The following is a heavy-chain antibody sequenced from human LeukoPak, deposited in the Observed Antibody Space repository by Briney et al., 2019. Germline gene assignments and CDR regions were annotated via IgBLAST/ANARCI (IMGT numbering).Heavy chain of an antibody. CDR2: ISAGGGVT. D-gene: IGHD4-17*01. CDR3: AKAARTAVTYSFDS. CDR1: GFTFSNYA. J-gene: IGHJ4*02. Sequence: GGSLRLSCAVSGFTFSNYAMVWVRQAPGKGRDWVSSISAGGGVTSYADSGKARFTISRDNSKRTLYLQMNSLRAEDTAMYYCAKAARTAVTYSFDSWGQGTLVTVSS. V-gene: IGHV3-23*01.